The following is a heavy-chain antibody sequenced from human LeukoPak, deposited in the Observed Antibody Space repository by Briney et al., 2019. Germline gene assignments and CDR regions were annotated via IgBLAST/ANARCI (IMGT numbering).Heavy chain of an antibody. CDR3: AKVGHDTSGYYYYLDY. Sequence: GGSLRLSCAASGFTFSSYAMSWVRQAPGKGLEWVSAISGSGGSTYYADSVKGRFTISRDNSKNTLYLQMNSLRAEDTAVYYCAKVGHDTSGYYYYLDYWGQGTLVTVSS. CDR1: GFTFSSYA. CDR2: ISGSGGST. D-gene: IGHD3-22*01. J-gene: IGHJ4*02. V-gene: IGHV3-23*01.